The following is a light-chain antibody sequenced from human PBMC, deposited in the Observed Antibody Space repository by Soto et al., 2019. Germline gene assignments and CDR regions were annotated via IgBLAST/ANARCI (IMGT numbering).Light chain of an antibody. CDR2: SYN. CDR1: NSNIGSNF. J-gene: IGLJ3*02. Sequence: QSVLTQPPSASGTPGQRVTISCSGTNSNIGSNFVYWYQHLPGTTPKLLVFSYNQRPSGVPDRFSGSKSGSSASLAISGLRSEDEADYYCISYTSSSTWVFGGGTKLTVL. CDR3: ISYTSSSTWV. V-gene: IGLV1-47*02.